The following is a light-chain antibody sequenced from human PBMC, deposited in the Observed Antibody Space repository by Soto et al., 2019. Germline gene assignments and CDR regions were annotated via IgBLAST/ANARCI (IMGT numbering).Light chain of an antibody. CDR3: QSYGSSFYV. J-gene: IGLJ1*01. Sequence: QSVLTQSPSVSGAPGQRVTISCTGSSSNIGAGYDVYWYQQLPGTAPKLLIYGNSNRPSGVPDRFSGSKSGTSASLAITGLQAEDEADYYCQSYGSSFYVFGTGTKLTVL. V-gene: IGLV1-40*01. CDR1: SSNIGAGYD. CDR2: GNS.